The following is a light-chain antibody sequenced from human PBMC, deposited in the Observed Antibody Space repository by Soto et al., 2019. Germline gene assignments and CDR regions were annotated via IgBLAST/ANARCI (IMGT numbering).Light chain of an antibody. Sequence: QSVLTQPPSASGAPGQAISISCTGSSSNIGGNSVSWYRQVPGTAPKHLIFSNHQRPSGVPDRFSGSKSGTSASLAISGLQSEDEADYYCSTWDDSLRGLVFGGGTKLTVL. J-gene: IGLJ2*01. V-gene: IGLV1-44*01. CDR3: STWDDSLRGLV. CDR2: SNH. CDR1: SSNIGGNS.